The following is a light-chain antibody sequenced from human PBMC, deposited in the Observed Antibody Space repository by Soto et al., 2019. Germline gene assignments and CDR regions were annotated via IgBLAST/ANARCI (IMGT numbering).Light chain of an antibody. CDR1: SSNIGAGYD. Sequence: QSVLTQPPSVSGAPGQWVTISCTGSSSNIGAGYDVHWYQQLPGTAPKLLIYGNSKRPSGVPDRFSGSKSGTSASLAITGLQAEDEADYYCQSYDSSLSGSVVFGGGTKLTVL. CDR2: GNS. J-gene: IGLJ2*01. CDR3: QSYDSSLSGSVV. V-gene: IGLV1-40*01.